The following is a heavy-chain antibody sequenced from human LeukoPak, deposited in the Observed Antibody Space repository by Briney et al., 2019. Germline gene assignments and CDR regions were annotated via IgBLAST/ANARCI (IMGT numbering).Heavy chain of an antibody. J-gene: IGHJ3*02. CDR1: GFTFSSYW. CDR3: ARDSRYYYDSRNYDNVAFDM. Sequence: TGGSLRLSCAASGFTFSSYWMHGVRQGPGKGLVWVSRISSDGRTTSYADSVKGRFTISRDNAKNTLYLQMNSLRVEDTAVYYCARDSRYYYDSRNYDNVAFDMWGQGTMVTVSS. CDR2: ISSDGRTT. D-gene: IGHD3-10*01. V-gene: IGHV3-74*01.